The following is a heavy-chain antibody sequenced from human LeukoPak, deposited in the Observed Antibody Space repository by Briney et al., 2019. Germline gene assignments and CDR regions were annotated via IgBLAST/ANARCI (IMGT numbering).Heavy chain of an antibody. CDR2: IYYSGST. Sequence: PSETLSLTCTVSGGSISSYYWSWIRQPPGKGLEWIGYIYYSGSTNYNPSLKSRVTISVDTSKNQFSLKLSSVTAADTAVYYCARDYRQGNWLDPWGQGTLVTVSS. V-gene: IGHV4-59*12. D-gene: IGHD3-16*02. CDR3: ARDYRQGNWLDP. CDR1: GGSISSYY. J-gene: IGHJ5*02.